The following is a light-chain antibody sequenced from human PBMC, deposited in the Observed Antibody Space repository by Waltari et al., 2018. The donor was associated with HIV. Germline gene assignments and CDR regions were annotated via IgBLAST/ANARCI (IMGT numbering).Light chain of an antibody. CDR1: SSNIGSNT. Sequence: QSVLTQPPSASGTPGQRVTISCSGSSSNIGSNTVNWYQQLPGTAPKLLIFCTNPPPSGVPDRFSGSKSGTSASLAISGLQSEDEADYYCAAWDDSLNGPVFGGGTKLTVL. V-gene: IGLV1-44*01. J-gene: IGLJ3*02. CDR2: CTN. CDR3: AAWDDSLNGPV.